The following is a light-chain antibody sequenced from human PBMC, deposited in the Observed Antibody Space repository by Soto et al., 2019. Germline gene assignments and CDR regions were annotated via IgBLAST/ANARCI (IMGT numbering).Light chain of an antibody. CDR3: HYYGSS. CDR1: QKVTSDY. CDR2: GAS. J-gene: IGKJ4*01. Sequence: EIVLTQSPDTLSLSPGERATLSCRASQKVTSDYLGWYQQRPGQAPRLLIYGASSRATGIPDRFSGSGSGIEFTLTINTLEPEDFALYYCHYYGSSFGGGTRVEIK. V-gene: IGKV3-20*01.